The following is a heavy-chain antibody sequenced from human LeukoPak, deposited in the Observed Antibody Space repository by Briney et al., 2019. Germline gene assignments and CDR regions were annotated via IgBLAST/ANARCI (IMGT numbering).Heavy chain of an antibody. CDR1: GDSISSSYYY. Sequence: SETLSLTCTVSGDSISSSYYYWGWIRQPPGKGLEWIGSIDYSGSTYHNPSLKSRITISVDTSKNQFSLKLSSATAADTAVYYCARDSRYCSGGNCHLRFDYWGQGILVTVSS. CDR3: ARDSRYCSGGNCHLRFDY. D-gene: IGHD2-15*01. J-gene: IGHJ4*02. V-gene: IGHV4-39*07. CDR2: IDYSGST.